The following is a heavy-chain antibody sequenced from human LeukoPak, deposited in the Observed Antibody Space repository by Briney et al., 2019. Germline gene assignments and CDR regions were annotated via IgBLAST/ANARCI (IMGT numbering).Heavy chain of an antibody. J-gene: IGHJ6*04. CDR3: ARGGLLDV. CDR1: GDSISSGAF. Sequence: SETLSLTCTVSGDSISSGAFWTWIRQPAGKGPEWIGRIFASGSTNYNPSLKSRVTISVDTSKNQFSLKLRSVTAADTAVYYCARGGLLDVWGKGTTVTVSS. CDR2: IFASGST. V-gene: IGHV4-61*02.